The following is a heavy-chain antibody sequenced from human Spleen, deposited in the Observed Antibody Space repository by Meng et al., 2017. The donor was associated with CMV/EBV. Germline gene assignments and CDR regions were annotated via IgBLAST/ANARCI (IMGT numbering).Heavy chain of an antibody. Sequence: CKGSGYTFTNYWIGWVRQMPGKGLECMGIIYPGDSDTKYSPSFQGQVTISADKSINTAYLQWSSLQASDTAMYYCARPGVGTTVYDYWGQGTLVTVSS. D-gene: IGHD1-26*01. V-gene: IGHV5-51*01. J-gene: IGHJ4*02. CDR2: IYPGDSDT. CDR3: ARPGVGTTVYDY. CDR1: GYTFTNYW.